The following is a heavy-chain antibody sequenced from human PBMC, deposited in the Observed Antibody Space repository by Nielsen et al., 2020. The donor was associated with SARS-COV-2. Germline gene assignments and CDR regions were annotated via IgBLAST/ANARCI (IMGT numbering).Heavy chain of an antibody. J-gene: IGHJ6*02. D-gene: IGHD3-10*01. CDR2: IDPSVSYT. V-gene: IGHV5-10-1*01. CDR3: ASRYLNYYGSGSYFTNYGMDV. Sequence: GESLKISCKGSGYSFTSYWISWVRQMPGKGLEWMGRIDPSVSYTNYSPSFQGHVTISADKSISTAYLQWSSLKASDTAMYYCASRYLNYYGSGSYFTNYGMDVWGQGTTVTVSS. CDR1: GYSFTSYW.